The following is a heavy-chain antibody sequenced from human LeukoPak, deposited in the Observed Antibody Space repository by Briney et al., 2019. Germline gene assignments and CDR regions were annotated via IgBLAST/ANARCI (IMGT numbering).Heavy chain of an antibody. CDR3: ARGGYSGYDYYYYGMDV. V-gene: IGHV1-18*01. Sequence: GASVKVSCKASGYTFTSYGISWVRQAPGQGLEWMGWISAYNGNTNYAQKLQGRVTMTTDTSTSTAYMELRSLRSDDTAVYYCARGGYSGYDYYYYGMDVWGQGTTVTVSS. D-gene: IGHD5-12*01. CDR1: GYTFTSYG. CDR2: ISAYNGNT. J-gene: IGHJ6*02.